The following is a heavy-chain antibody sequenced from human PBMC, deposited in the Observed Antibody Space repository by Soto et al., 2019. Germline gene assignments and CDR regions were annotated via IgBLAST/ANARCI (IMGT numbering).Heavy chain of an antibody. D-gene: IGHD6-19*01. CDR2: ISYDGSNK. J-gene: IGHJ4*02. V-gene: IGHV3-30-3*01. CDR1: GFTFSSYA. Sequence: QVQLVESGGGVVQPGRSLRLSCAASGFTFSSYAMHWVRQAPGKGLEWVAVISYDGSNKYHADSVKGRFTISRDNSKNTLYLQMNSLRAEDTAVYYCARVAGYSSGWYDTLDYWGQGTLVTVSS. CDR3: ARVAGYSSGWYDTLDY.